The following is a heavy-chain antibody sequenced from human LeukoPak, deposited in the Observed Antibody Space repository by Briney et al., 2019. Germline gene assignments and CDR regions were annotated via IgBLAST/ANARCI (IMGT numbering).Heavy chain of an antibody. D-gene: IGHD5-12*01. J-gene: IGHJ6*02. CDR2: ISSSSSYI. CDR3: AKGAPSRYSGYDYFGYYYYYGMDV. CDR1: GFTFSSYS. V-gene: IGHV3-21*01. Sequence: AGGSLRLSCAASGFTFSSYSMNWVRQAPGKGLEWVSSISSSSSYIYYADSVKGRFTISRDNAKNSLYLQMNSLRAEDTAVYYCAKGAPSRYSGYDYFGYYYYYGMDVWGQGTTVTVSS.